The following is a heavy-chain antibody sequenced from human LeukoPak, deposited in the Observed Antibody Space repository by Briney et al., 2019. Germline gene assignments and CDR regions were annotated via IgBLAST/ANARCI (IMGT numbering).Heavy chain of an antibody. CDR2: ISSSDDYR. V-gene: IGHV3-21*01. CDR3: ARGVYFFDY. J-gene: IGHJ4*02. Sequence: GGSLRLSRAASGLTFSSYSMNWVRQAPGKGLEWVSCISSSDDYRYYADSVKGRFTISRDNAKNSLYLRMNSLRAEDTAVYYCARGVYFFDYWGQGTLVTVSS. D-gene: IGHD3-10*01. CDR1: GLTFSSYS.